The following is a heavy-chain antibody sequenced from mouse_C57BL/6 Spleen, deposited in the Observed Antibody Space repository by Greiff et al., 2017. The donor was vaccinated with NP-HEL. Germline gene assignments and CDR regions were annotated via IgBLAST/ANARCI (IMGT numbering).Heavy chain of an antibody. J-gene: IGHJ3*01. CDR3: ARGDYYGSSYRFAY. D-gene: IGHD1-1*01. V-gene: IGHV3-6*01. CDR2: ISYDGSN. Sequence: EVKLMESGPGLVKPSQSLSLTCSVTGYSITSGYYWNWIRQFPGNKLEWMGYISYDGSNNYNPSLKNRISITRDTSKNQFFLKLNSVTTEDTATYYCARGDYYGSSYRFAYWGQGTLGTVSA. CDR1: GYSITSGYY.